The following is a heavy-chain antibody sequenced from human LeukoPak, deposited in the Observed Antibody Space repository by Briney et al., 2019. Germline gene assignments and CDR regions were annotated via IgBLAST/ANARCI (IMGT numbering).Heavy chain of an antibody. CDR1: GYSFTGFY. D-gene: IGHD3-22*01. Sequence: GASVKVSCKASGYSFTGFYIHWVRQAPGQGLEWMAWINPQSGATNYAQKFKGRITTTRDMSITTAYMEVNTLRSDDTAVYCCARGGDDSGLYFAYWGQGTLVTVSS. CDR2: INPQSGAT. CDR3: ARGGDDSGLYFAY. J-gene: IGHJ4*02. V-gene: IGHV1-2*02.